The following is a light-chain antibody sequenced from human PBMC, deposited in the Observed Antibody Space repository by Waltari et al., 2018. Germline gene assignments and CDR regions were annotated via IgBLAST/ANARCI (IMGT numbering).Light chain of an antibody. Sequence: DVVMTQSPLSLPVTLGQPASISCRSSQSLGHSDGNIYLIWFQERQGQSPRRLIYKVSNRDYGVPDRFSGSGSGTDFTLKISRVEAEDVGVYYCMQGTHWPYTLGQGTKLEIK. J-gene: IGKJ2*01. CDR2: KVS. CDR1: QSLGHSDGNIY. CDR3: MQGTHWPYT. V-gene: IGKV2-30*02.